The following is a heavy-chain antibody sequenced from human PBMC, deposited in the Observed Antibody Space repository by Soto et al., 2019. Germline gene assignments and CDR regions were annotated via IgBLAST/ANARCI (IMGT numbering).Heavy chain of an antibody. CDR2: INHSGST. CDR3: AREASYNWNYWKLDRIDY. V-gene: IGHV4-34*01. CDR1: DGSFSGYY. D-gene: IGHD1-7*01. J-gene: IGHJ4*02. Sequence: PSKTLSLTRAVYDGSFSGYYWSCISQLPGKGLEWIGEINHSGSTNYNPSLKSRVTISVDTSKNQFSLKLSSVTAAETAVYYYAREASYNWNYWKLDRIDYWGQGTLVTVTS.